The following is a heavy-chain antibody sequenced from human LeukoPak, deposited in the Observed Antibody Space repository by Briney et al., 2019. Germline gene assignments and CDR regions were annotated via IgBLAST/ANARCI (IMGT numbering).Heavy chain of an antibody. J-gene: IGHJ4*02. CDR2: IYPGDSDT. Sequence: GESLRISCKGSGYSFTSYWIGWVRQMPGKGLEWMGIIYPGDSDTRYSPSFQGQVTISADKSISTAYLQWSSLKASDTAMYYCASGGIGELYQPYYFDYWGQGTLVTVSS. CDR3: ASGGIGELYQPYYFDY. CDR1: GYSFTSYW. V-gene: IGHV5-51*01. D-gene: IGHD3-10*01.